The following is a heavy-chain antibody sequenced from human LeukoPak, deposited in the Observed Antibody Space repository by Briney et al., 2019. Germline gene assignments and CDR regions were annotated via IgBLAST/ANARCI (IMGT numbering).Heavy chain of an antibody. CDR2: ISYIGST. D-gene: IGHD1-1*01. V-gene: IGHV4-59*11. Sequence: SETLSLTCTVSGGSMNSHYRSWIRQPPGKGLEWLGYISYIGSTNYSPSLKSRVTISVDTSKNQFSLRLSSVTAAGTAVYFCAGDQLALNALNIWGQGTMVSVSS. CDR1: GGSMNSHY. J-gene: IGHJ3*02. CDR3: AGDQLALNALNI.